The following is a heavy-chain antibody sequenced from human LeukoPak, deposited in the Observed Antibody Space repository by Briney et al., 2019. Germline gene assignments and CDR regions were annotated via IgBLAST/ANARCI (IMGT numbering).Heavy chain of an antibody. CDR1: GFTFSSYA. J-gene: IGHJ4*02. D-gene: IGHD6-19*01. Sequence: PGGSLRLSCAASGFTFSSYAMSWVRQAPGKGLGWVSAISGSGGSTYYADSVKGRFTISRDNSKNTLYLQMNSLRAEDTAVYYCAKESSGWYSFGYFDYWGQGTLVTVSS. CDR3: AKESSGWYSFGYFDY. V-gene: IGHV3-23*01. CDR2: ISGSGGST.